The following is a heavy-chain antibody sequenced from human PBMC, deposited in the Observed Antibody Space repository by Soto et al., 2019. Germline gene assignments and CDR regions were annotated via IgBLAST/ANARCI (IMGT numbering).Heavy chain of an antibody. J-gene: IGHJ6*03. Sequence: ASVKVSCKASGYTFTSYDINWVRQATGQGLEWMGWMNPNSGNTGYAQKFQGRVTMTRNTSISTAYMELSSLRSEDTAVYYCARGSLAPIFVYIWGSYRDCYYYMDVWGKGTTVTVPS. CDR1: GYTFTSYD. D-gene: IGHD3-16*02. CDR2: MNPNSGNT. CDR3: ARGSLAPIFVYIWGSYRDCYYYMDV. V-gene: IGHV1-8*01.